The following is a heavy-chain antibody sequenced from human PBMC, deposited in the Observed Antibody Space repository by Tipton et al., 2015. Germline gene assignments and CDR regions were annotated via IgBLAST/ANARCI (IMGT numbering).Heavy chain of an antibody. CDR2: IQYSGGT. CDR3: ARARGRHGGLFDS. J-gene: IGHJ4*02. V-gene: IGHV4-38-2*01. D-gene: IGHD4-23*01. CDR1: GYSISSGYY. Sequence: TLSLTCDVSGYSISSGYYWSWIRQPPGKELQWIGYIQYSGGTNYNPSLKSRVTISVDTSKTQFSLKMSSVTASDTAVYYCARARGRHGGLFDSWGQGILVTVSS.